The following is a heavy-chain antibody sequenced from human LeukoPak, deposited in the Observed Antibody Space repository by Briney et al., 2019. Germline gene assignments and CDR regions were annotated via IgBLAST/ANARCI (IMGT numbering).Heavy chain of an antibody. D-gene: IGHD3-22*01. V-gene: IGHV3-7*01. J-gene: IGHJ4*02. CDR1: GFNFDGYG. Sequence: GGSLRLSCAASGFNFDGYGMHWVRQAPGKGLEWVANIKQDGSEKYYVDSVKGRFTISRDNAKNSLYLQMNSLRAEDTAVYYCARDMDYYDSSGLDYWGQGTLVTVSS. CDR2: IKQDGSEK. CDR3: ARDMDYYDSSGLDY.